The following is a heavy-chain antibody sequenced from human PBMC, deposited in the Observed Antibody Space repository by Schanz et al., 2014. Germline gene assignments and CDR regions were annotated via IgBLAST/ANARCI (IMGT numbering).Heavy chain of an antibody. J-gene: IGHJ4*02. D-gene: IGHD6-13*01. V-gene: IGHV1-69*08. CDR1: GGTFSSST. CDR3: ARDGEAAAGCDY. Sequence: QVPLVQSGAEVKKPGSSVKVSCKASGGTFSSSTLTWVRQAPGQGLEWMGRIIPILDKTNYAQKFQGRVTMTADKSTSTVYMELSSLRSEDTAVYYCARDGEAAAGCDYWGQGTLVTVSS. CDR2: IIPILDKT.